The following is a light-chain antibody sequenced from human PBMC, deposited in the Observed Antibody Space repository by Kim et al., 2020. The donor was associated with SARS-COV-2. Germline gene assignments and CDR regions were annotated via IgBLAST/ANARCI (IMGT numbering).Light chain of an antibody. CDR3: NSRDSSGNLWV. V-gene: IGLV3-19*01. J-gene: IGLJ3*02. CDR1: SLRSYY. Sequence: LGKTVRITCQGDSLRSYYASWYQQKPGQAPVLVIYGKNNRPSGIPDRFSGSSSGNTASLTITGAQAEDEADYYCNSRDSSGNLWVFGGGTKVTVL. CDR2: GKN.